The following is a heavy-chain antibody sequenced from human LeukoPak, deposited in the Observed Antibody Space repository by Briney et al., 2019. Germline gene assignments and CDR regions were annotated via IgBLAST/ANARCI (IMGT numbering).Heavy chain of an antibody. J-gene: IGHJ3*02. V-gene: IGHV4-39*02. CDR3: ARDTDYYVNPDAFDI. CDR2: IYYSGST. CDR1: GGSISSSSYY. D-gene: IGHD3-10*02. Sequence: PSETLSLTCTVSGGSISSSSYYWGWIRQPPGKGLEWIGSIYYSGSTYYNPSLKSRVTISVDTSKNQFSLKLSSVTAADTAVYYCARDTDYYVNPDAFDIWGQGTMVTVSS.